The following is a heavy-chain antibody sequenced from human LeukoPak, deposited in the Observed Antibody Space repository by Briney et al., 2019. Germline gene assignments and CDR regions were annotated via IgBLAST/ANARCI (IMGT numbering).Heavy chain of an antibody. CDR1: GFTFSSYA. CDR3: AKDDAWLQYGD. V-gene: IGHV3-23*01. D-gene: IGHD5-24*01. J-gene: IGHJ4*02. Sequence: GGTLRLSCAASGFTFSSYAMSWVRQAPGKGLEWVSTISGSASSTYYADSVKGRFTFPRDNSKGTVYLQMNSLRPEDTAVYYCAKDDAWLQYGDWGRGTLVTVSS. CDR2: ISGSASST.